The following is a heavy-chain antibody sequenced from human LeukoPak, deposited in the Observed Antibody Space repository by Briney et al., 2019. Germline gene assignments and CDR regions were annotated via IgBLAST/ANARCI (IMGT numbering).Heavy chain of an antibody. J-gene: IGHJ6*03. D-gene: IGHD3-10*01. Sequence: PGGSLRLSCAASGFTFSSYEMNWVRQAPGKGLEWVSYINSGSSNIYYADSVKGRFTISRDNAKNSLYLQMNSLRAEDTAVYYCARDSFAYYYGSGSQYYMDVWGKGTTVTVSS. V-gene: IGHV3-48*03. CDR1: GFTFSSYE. CDR3: ARDSFAYYYGSGSQYYMDV. CDR2: INSGSSNI.